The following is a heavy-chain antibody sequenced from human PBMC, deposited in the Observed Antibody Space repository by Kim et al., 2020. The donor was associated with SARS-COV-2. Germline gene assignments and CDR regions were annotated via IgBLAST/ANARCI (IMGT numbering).Heavy chain of an antibody. D-gene: IGHD3-22*01. J-gene: IGHJ5*02. CDR1: GGTFSSYS. V-gene: IGHV1-69*06. CDR2: IIPIFGTA. CDR3: ARELGYYDSSGYYGWFDP. Sequence: SVKVSCKASGGTFSSYSISWVRQAPGQGLEWMGGIIPIFGTANYAQKFQGRVTITADKSTSTAYMELSSLRSEDTAVYFCARELGYYDSSGYYGWFDPWGQGTLVTVSS.